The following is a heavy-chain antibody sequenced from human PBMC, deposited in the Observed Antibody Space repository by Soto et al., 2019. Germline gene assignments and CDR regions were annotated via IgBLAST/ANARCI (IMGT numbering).Heavy chain of an antibody. D-gene: IGHD2-15*01. CDR1: VFTVSSNY. V-gene: IGHV3-66*01. J-gene: IGHJ4*02. CDR3: ARDTSSGGLDS. CDR2: IYTGDTT. Sequence: EVQLVESGGGLVQPGGSLRLSCAASVFTVSSNYMSWVRQAPGKGLEWVSVIYTGDTTYYADSVKGRFTISRDNSKNTLYLQMNSLRAEDTALYFCARDTSSGGLDSWGQGTLVTVSS.